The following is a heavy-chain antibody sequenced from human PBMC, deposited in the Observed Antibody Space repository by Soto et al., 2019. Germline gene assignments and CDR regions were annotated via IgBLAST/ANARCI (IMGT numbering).Heavy chain of an antibody. Sequence: ASVKVSCKASGYTFINYALHWVRQAPGQRLDWIGRINAGNGNTKYSQKFQGRVTITRDTSASTAYMELSSLRSEDTAIYYCARSEINYSRFDSSGQRTLVTVSS. V-gene: IGHV1-3*01. J-gene: IGHJ5*01. CDR3: ARSEINYSRFDS. D-gene: IGHD2-21*01. CDR1: GYTFINYA. CDR2: INAGNGNT.